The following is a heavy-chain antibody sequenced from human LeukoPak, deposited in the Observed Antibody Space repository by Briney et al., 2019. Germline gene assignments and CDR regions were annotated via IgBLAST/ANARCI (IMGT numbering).Heavy chain of an antibody. CDR1: GYTFTSYA. D-gene: IGHD3-9*01. CDR3: ARVPLTYYDILTGAYYGMDV. CDR2: INAGNGNT. V-gene: IGHV1-3*01. J-gene: IGHJ6*02. Sequence: ASVTVSCKASGYTFTSYAMHWVRQAPGQRLEWMGWINAGNGNTKYSQKFRGRVTITRDTSASTAYMELSSLRSEDTAVYYCARVPLTYYDILTGAYYGMDVWGQGTTVTVSS.